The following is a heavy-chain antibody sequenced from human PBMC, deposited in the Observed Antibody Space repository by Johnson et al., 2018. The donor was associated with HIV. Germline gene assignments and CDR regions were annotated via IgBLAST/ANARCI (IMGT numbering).Heavy chain of an antibody. CDR3: ARVRGGTGHGAFDI. CDR2: IWYDGSNK. Sequence: QVQLVESGGGVVQPGRSLRLSCAASGFNFSNYGMYWVRQAPGKGLEWVAVIWYDGSNKYYANSVKGRFIISRDKSTNTLYLQMNSLRPEDTALYYCARVRGGTGHGAFDIWGQGTMVTVSS. V-gene: IGHV3-33*01. J-gene: IGHJ3*02. CDR1: GFNFSNYG.